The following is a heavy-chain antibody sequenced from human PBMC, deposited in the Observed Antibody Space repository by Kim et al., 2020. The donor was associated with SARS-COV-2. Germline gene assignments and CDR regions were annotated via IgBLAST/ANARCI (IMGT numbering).Heavy chain of an antibody. J-gene: IGHJ6*02. V-gene: IGHV4-59*01. CDR3: ARASRRGYYYYYYGMDV. Sequence: LKSRVTISVDTSKNQFSLKLSSVTAADTAVYYCARASRRGYYYYYYGMDVWGQGTTVTVSS. D-gene: IGHD6-13*01.